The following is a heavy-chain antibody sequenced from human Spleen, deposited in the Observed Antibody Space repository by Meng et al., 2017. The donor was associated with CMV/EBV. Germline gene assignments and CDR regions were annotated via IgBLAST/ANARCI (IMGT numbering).Heavy chain of an antibody. CDR2: ITAYNGNT. J-gene: IGHJ3*01. Sequence: GESLKISCKGSGYTFANYGITWVPQAPGQGLEWMGWITAYNGNTNYAQKFQGRVTMTTDTSTNTAYMELRSLRSDDTALYYCAGSRGPPADDVFDLWGQGTMVTVSS. V-gene: IGHV1-18*01. CDR3: AGSRGPPADDVFDL. D-gene: IGHD2-2*01. CDR1: GYTFANYG.